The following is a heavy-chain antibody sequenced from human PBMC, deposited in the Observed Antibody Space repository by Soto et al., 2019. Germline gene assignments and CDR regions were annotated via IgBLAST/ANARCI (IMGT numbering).Heavy chain of an antibody. V-gene: IGHV1-69*06. CDR3: ARGLGEQQLKNYYYYGMDV. J-gene: IGHJ6*02. D-gene: IGHD6-13*01. CDR1: GCTFSSYA. CDR2: IIPIFGTA. Sequence: GASVKVSCKASGCTFSSYAISWVRQAPGQGLEWMGGIIPIFGTANYAQKFQGRVTITADKSTSTAYMELSSLRSEDTAVYYCARGLGEQQLKNYYYYGMDVWGQGTTVTVSS.